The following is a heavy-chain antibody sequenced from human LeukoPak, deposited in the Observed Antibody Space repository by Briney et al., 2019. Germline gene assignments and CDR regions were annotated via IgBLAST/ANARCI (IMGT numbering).Heavy chain of an antibody. CDR2: ISGSGSTT. D-gene: IGHD6-13*01. V-gene: IGHV3-23*01. CDR3: ATSFGPVIAAAGTGAD. Sequence: GGSLRLSCAASGFTFSSDAMNWVRQAPGEGGGWGSVISGSGSTTYYADSVKGRFTISRDNSKNTLSLQMNSLRAEDTAVYYCATSFGPVIAAAGTGADWGQGTLVTVSS. CDR1: GFTFSSDA. J-gene: IGHJ4*02.